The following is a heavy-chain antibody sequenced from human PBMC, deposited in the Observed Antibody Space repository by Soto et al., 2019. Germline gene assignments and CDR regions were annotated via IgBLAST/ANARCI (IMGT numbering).Heavy chain of an antibody. CDR3: AKTTSGGTPHYYYYMDV. V-gene: IGHV3-30*18. CDR2: ISYDGSNK. J-gene: IGHJ6*03. Sequence: GGSLRLSCAASGFTFSSYGMHWVRQAPGKGLEWVAVISYDGSNKYYADSVKGRFTISRDNSKNTLYLQMNSLRAEDTAVYYCAKTTSGGTPHYYYYMDVWGKGTTVTVSS. CDR1: GFTFSSYG. D-gene: IGHD1-1*01.